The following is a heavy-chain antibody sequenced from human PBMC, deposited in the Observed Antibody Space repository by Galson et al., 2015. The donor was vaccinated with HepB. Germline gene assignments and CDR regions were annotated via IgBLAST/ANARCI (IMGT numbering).Heavy chain of an antibody. D-gene: IGHD2-8*02. V-gene: IGHV1-58*01. CDR2: IVVGSGNT. Sequence: SVKVSCKASGFTFTSSAVQWVRQARGQRLEWIGWIVVGSGNTNYAQKFQERVTITRDMSTSTAYMELSSLRSEDTAVYYCSAGGYCTGGVCFLGDGFDPWGQGTLVTVSS. CDR1: GFTFTSSA. J-gene: IGHJ5*02. CDR3: SAGGYCTGGVCFLGDGFDP.